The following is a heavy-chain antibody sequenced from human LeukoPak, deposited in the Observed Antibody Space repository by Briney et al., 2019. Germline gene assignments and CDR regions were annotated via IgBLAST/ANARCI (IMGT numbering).Heavy chain of an antibody. CDR2: IIPILDVT. V-gene: IGHV1-69*04. D-gene: IGHD6-13*01. CDR3: ATNIAAENTHFYYGMDV. J-gene: IGHJ6*02. Sequence: SVQVSCKASGGAFTNYAINWVRQAPGQGLEWMGRIIPILDVTNYAQKFQGRVTMTEDTSTDTAYMELSSLRSEDTAVYYCATNIAAENTHFYYGMDVWGQGTTVTASS. CDR1: GGAFTNYA.